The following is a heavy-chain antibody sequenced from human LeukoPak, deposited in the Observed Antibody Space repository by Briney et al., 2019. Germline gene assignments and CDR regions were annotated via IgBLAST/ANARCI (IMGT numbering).Heavy chain of an antibody. Sequence: GSLRLSCAASGFTFRTYGMHWVRQAPGKGLEWVTFIRYDGSDKFYAGSVRGRFTISRDNSKNTLFLQLNSLRVEDTAVYYCAKRADYYDSSRALYDAFDLWGQGTMVTVSS. D-gene: IGHD3-16*01. CDR2: IRYDGSDK. CDR1: GFTFRTYG. V-gene: IGHV3-30*02. J-gene: IGHJ3*01. CDR3: AKRADYYDSSRALYDAFDL.